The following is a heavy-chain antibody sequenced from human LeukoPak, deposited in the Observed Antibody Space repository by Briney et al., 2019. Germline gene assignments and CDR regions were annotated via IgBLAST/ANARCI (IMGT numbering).Heavy chain of an antibody. CDR3: AGYQGDIVVVSYMDV. V-gene: IGHV4-34*01. CDR2: INHSGST. D-gene: IGHD2-2*01. CDR1: GGSIGSYS. J-gene: IGHJ6*03. Sequence: SETLSLTCTVSGGSIGSYSWSWIRQPAGKGLEWIGEINHSGSTNYNPSLKSRVTISVDTSKNQFSLKLSSVTAADTAVYYCAGYQGDIVVVSYMDVWGKGTTVTVSS.